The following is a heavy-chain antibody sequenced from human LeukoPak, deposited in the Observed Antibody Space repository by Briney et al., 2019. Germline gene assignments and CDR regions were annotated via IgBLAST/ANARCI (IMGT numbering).Heavy chain of an antibody. V-gene: IGHV1-18*01. CDR3: AVGNTYGKGAFDI. D-gene: IGHD5-18*01. CDR1: GYSFSSYG. Sequence: GASVKVSCKASGYSFSSYGVTWVRQAPGQGLEWMGWISAYNGNTNYAQKVQGRVTLTTDTSTSTAYMELRSLRSDDTAVYYCAVGNTYGKGAFDIWGQGTMVTVSS. CDR2: ISAYNGNT. J-gene: IGHJ3*02.